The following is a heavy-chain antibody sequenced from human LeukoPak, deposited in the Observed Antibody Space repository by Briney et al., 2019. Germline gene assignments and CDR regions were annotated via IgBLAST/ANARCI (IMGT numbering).Heavy chain of an antibody. CDR2: ISGSGGNT. CDR1: GFVFSDYT. J-gene: IGHJ4*02. Sequence: GGSLRLSCAGSGFVFSDYTMTWVRQAPGKGLQWVSGISGSGGNTYYTDSLKGRFTISRDNSKNTLHLQMSSLRAEDTALYYCVKDRCDRTTCPEVWGQGTLVTVSS. D-gene: IGHD2-2*01. CDR3: VKDRCDRTTCPEV. V-gene: IGHV3-23*01.